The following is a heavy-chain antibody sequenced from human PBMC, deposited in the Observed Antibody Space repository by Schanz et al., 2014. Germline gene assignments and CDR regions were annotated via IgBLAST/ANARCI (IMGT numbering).Heavy chain of an antibody. D-gene: IGHD6-19*01. CDR3: ARGGYNSGWCEKENYYGIDV. J-gene: IGHJ6*02. CDR1: GFTFSSYS. CDR2: IISSSSTI. V-gene: IGHV3-48*02. Sequence: EVQLVESGGGLVQPGGSLRLSCAASGFTFSSYSMNWVRQAPGKGLEWVAYIISSSSTIYSADSVKGRFTISRDNAKNSLFLQMNSLRDEDEAVYYCARGGYNSGWCEKENYYGIDVWGQGTTVTVSS.